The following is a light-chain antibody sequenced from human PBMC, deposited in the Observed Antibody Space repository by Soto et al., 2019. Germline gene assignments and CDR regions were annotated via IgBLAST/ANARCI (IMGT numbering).Light chain of an antibody. CDR3: QQYNSYSWT. Sequence: IQMTQSPSTLSASGGDRVTITCRASQSISSWLAWYQQKPGKAPNLMIYKASSLESGVPSRFSGSGSGTEFTLTISSLQPDDFATYYCQQYNSYSWTFGPGTKVEIK. CDR2: KAS. V-gene: IGKV1-5*03. J-gene: IGKJ1*01. CDR1: QSISSW.